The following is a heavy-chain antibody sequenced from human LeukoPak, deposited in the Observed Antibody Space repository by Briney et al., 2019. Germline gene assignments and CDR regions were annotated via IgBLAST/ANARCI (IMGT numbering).Heavy chain of an antibody. CDR2: VSYDGGNK. J-gene: IGHJ6*04. CDR3: ARGGRPGIQFRGFGMDV. D-gene: IGHD6-13*01. CDR1: GFTFSSYA. V-gene: IGHV3-30*04. Sequence: GRSLRLSCAASGFTFSSYAMHWVRQDPGKGLEWVAIVSYDGGNKYYADSVKGRFTISRDNSINTLYLQVSSLRAEDTAVYYCARGGRPGIQFRGFGMDVWGKGTTVTVSS.